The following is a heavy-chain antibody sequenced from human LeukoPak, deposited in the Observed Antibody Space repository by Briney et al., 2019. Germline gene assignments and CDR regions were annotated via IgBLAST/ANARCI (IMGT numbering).Heavy chain of an antibody. Sequence: SQTLSLTCAISGDSVSSNSAAWNWIRQSPSRGLEWLGRTYYRSKWYNDYAVSVKSRITINPDTSKNQFSLQLNSVTPEDTAVYYCARVVGHITMVRGVIGGFDPWGQGTLVTVSS. J-gene: IGHJ5*02. V-gene: IGHV6-1*01. CDR3: ARVVGHITMVRGVIGGFDP. CDR2: TYYRSKWYN. D-gene: IGHD3-10*01. CDR1: GDSVSSNSAA.